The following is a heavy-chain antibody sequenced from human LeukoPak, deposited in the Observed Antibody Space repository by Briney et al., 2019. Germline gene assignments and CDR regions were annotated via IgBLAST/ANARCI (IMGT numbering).Heavy chain of an antibody. D-gene: IGHD3-10*01. CDR1: GFTFSNFG. CDR2: ITSGVGIT. J-gene: IGHJ4*02. CDR3: AKGDYYDFDY. V-gene: IGHV3-23*01. Sequence: GGALRLSCAASGFTFSNFGMNWVRQAPGKGLEWVSIITSGVGITYYADSVKGRFTVSRDNSKSTLYLQMNSLRAEDTAVYYCAKGDYYDFDYWGQGTLVTVSS.